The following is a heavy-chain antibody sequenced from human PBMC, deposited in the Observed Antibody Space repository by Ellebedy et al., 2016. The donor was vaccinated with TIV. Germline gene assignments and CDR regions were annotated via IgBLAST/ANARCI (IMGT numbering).Heavy chain of an antibody. CDR1: GGSISGYQ. Sequence: MPSETLSLTCTVSGGSISGYQWGWIRQPPGKGLEWIGYNSDSGRTNYDPSLKSRITILVDASKKQFSLKLTSVTAADTAVYYCARDRGGYSYGYAFDIWGQGTMVTVSS. CDR2: NSDSGRT. D-gene: IGHD5-18*01. CDR3: ARDRGGYSYGYAFDI. J-gene: IGHJ3*02. V-gene: IGHV4-59*01.